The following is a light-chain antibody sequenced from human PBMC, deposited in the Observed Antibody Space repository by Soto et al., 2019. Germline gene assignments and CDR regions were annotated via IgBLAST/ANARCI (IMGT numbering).Light chain of an antibody. CDR2: SND. CDR1: SSNIGSNT. CDR3: AAWDGSLNGWV. Sequence: QSVLTQAPSASGTPGQRVTISCSGSSSNIGSNTVSWYQQVQGTAPKLLIYSNDQRPSWVPDRFSGSTSGTSASLAIGGLQSEDEADADCAAWDGSLNGWVFGGGTKLTVL. V-gene: IGLV1-44*01. J-gene: IGLJ2*01.